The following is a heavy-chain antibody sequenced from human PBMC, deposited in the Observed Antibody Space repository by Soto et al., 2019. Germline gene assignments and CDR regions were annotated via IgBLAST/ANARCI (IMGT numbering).Heavy chain of an antibody. CDR2: IYYSGST. CDR1: GGSISSYY. D-gene: IGHD2-15*01. J-gene: IGHJ5*02. V-gene: IGHV4-59*01. CDR3: ARAGIGYCSGGSCPNWFDP. Sequence: SETLSLTCTVSGGSISSYYWSWIRQPPGKGLEWIGYIYYSGSTNYNPSLKSRVTISVDTSKNQFSLKLSSVTAADTAVYYCARAGIGYCSGGSCPNWFDPWGQGTLVTVSS.